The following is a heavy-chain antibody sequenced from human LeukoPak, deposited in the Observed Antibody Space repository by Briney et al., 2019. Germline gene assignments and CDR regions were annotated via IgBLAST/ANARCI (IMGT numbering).Heavy chain of an antibody. J-gene: IGHJ3*02. V-gene: IGHV3-23*01. Sequence: GGSLRLPCAASGFTFSSYAMSWVRQAPGKGLEWVSAISGSGGSTYYADSVKGRFTISRDNSKNTLYLQMNSLRAEDTAVYYYAKDGSFGDAFDIWGQGTMVTVSS. CDR1: GFTFSSYA. D-gene: IGHD2-15*01. CDR3: AKDGSFGDAFDI. CDR2: ISGSGGST.